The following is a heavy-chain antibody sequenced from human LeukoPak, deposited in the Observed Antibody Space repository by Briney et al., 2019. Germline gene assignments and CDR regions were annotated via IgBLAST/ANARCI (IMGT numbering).Heavy chain of an antibody. CDR3: ARDRGWYHADS. Sequence: SGGSLRLSCAASGFTFSSYGMHWVRQAPGKGLEWVANIKEDGSWKHYAVSVQGRFTISRDNAKNSLYLQMNSLRAEDTAVYYCARDRGWYHADSWGQGTLVTVSS. CDR2: IKEDGSWK. CDR1: GFTFSSYG. V-gene: IGHV3-7*01. D-gene: IGHD6-19*01. J-gene: IGHJ4*02.